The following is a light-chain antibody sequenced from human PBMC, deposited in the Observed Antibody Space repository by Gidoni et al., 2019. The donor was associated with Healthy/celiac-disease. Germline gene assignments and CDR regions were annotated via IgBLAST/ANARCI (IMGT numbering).Light chain of an antibody. V-gene: IGLV2-8*01. CDR1: SSDVGGYNY. J-gene: IGLJ2*01. Sequence: QSALTQPPSASGSPGQSATIPCTGTSSDVGGYNYVSWYQQHPGKAPKLMIYEVSKWPSGVPDRFSGSKSGNTASLTVSGLQAGDEADYYCSSYAGSNNLVFGGGTKLTVL. CDR3: SSYAGSNNLV. CDR2: EVS.